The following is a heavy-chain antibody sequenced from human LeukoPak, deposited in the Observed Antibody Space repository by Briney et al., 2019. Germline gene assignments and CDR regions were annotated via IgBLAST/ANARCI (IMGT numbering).Heavy chain of an antibody. Sequence: CLTLSCAVSALTFNSYTMKWVRQAAGNVLEWISYISRTGTTIYYADSVKGRFTISRDNAKNSLYLQMNSLRSEDTGLYFCARDLGSGDHGLLVWGQGTLLTVSS. CDR2: ISRTGTTI. CDR3: ARDLGSGDHGLLV. V-gene: IGHV3-48*01. D-gene: IGHD2-21*02. J-gene: IGHJ4*02. CDR1: ALTFNSYT.